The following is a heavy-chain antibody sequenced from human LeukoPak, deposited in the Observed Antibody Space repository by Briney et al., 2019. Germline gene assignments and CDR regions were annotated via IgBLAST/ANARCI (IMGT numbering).Heavy chain of an antibody. Sequence: ASVKLSCKASGYTFTDHYLHWVRQAPGQGLEWVGWIRPKSGDIHYTQTFYGRVTLTRDTSINTAYMELTGLTSDDTGVYYCTRDHYWGPDYWGQGTPISVSS. D-gene: IGHD3-16*01. CDR1: GYTFTDHY. V-gene: IGHV1-2*02. CDR3: TRDHYWGPDY. CDR2: IRPKSGDI. J-gene: IGHJ4*02.